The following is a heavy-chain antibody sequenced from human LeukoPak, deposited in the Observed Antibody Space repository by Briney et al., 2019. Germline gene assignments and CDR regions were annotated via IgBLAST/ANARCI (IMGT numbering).Heavy chain of an antibody. V-gene: IGHV4-59*01. CDR3: AGKGPADPMVRGVPRIHFDY. J-gene: IGHJ4*02. CDR1: GGSISSYY. D-gene: IGHD3-10*01. CDR2: IYYSGST. Sequence: PSETLSLTRTVSGGSISSYYWSWIRQPPGKGLEWIGYIYYSGSTNYNPSLKSRVTISVDTSKNQFSLKLSSVTAADTAVYYCAGKGPADPMVRGVPRIHFDYWGQGTLVTVSS.